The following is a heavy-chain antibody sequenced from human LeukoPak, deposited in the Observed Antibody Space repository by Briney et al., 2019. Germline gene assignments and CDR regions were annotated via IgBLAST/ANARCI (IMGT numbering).Heavy chain of an antibody. CDR2: TKEDGSEK. V-gene: IGHV3-7*01. CDR1: GFTFSSYS. CDR3: SRDFQGY. Sequence: GGSLRLSCAASGFTFSSYSMNWVRQAPGKGLEWVGRTKEDGSEKYYVDSVKGRFTISRDNAKNSLYLEMNSLRAKDSAVYCCSRDFQGYWGQGTLVTVSS. J-gene: IGHJ4*02.